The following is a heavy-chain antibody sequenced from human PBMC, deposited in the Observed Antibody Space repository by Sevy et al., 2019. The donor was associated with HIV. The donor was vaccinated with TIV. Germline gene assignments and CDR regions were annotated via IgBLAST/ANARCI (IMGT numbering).Heavy chain of an antibody. J-gene: IGHJ4*02. CDR2: IKADGSET. CDR3: ARGANNLYN. D-gene: IGHD3-10*01. Sequence: GGSLRLSCAASGFTFSRDWMTWVRQAPGKGLEWVAKIKADGSETYSVHSVKGRFSISRDNAKNALYLQMNSLRAEDTAVYYCARGANNLYNWGQGTLVTVSS. V-gene: IGHV3-7*01. CDR1: GFTFSRDW.